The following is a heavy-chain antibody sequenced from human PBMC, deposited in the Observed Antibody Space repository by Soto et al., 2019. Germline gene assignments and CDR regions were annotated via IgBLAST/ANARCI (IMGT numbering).Heavy chain of an antibody. Sequence: KPSETLSLTCTVSGGSVSSGSYYWSWIRQPPGKGLEWIGYIYYSGSTNYNPSLKSRVTISVDTSKNQFSLKLSSVTAADTAVYYCARATVVPAAMVGDWFDPWGQGTLVTVSS. J-gene: IGHJ5*02. CDR1: GGSVSSGSYY. D-gene: IGHD2-2*01. V-gene: IGHV4-61*01. CDR2: IYYSGST. CDR3: ARATVVPAAMVGDWFDP.